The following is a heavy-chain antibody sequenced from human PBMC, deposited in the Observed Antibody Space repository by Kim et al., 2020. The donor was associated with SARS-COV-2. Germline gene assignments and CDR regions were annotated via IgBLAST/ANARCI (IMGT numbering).Heavy chain of an antibody. J-gene: IGHJ6*03. CDR3: ARGTREWLCPHYHCHMDV. Sequence: SETLSLTCAVYGGSFSGYYWSWIRQPPGDGLEWIGEINHSGSTNYNPSLKSRVTISVDTSKNQFSLNLSSVTAADTAVYYCARGTREWLCPHYHCHMDV. V-gene: IGHV4-34*01. D-gene: IGHD3-3*01. CDR2: INHSGST. CDR1: GGSFSGYY.